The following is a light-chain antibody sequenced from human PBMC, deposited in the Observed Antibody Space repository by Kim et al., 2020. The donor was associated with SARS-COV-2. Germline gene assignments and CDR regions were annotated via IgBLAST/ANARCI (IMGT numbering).Light chain of an antibody. CDR2: GRN. V-gene: IGLV3-19*01. J-gene: IGLJ2*01. Sequence: SSELTQDPALSVALGQTVRITCQGDSLRRYYASWYQQKPGQAPVLVISGRNNRPSGIPDRFSGSISGNTASLTITGAQAEDEADYYCKSRDSSGYVIFGGGTKVTVL. CDR3: KSRDSSGYVI. CDR1: SLRRYY.